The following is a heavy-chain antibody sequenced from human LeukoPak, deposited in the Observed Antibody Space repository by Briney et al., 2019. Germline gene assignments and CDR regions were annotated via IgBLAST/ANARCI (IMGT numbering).Heavy chain of an antibody. J-gene: IGHJ4*02. Sequence: GGSLRLSCAASGFSFSSYGMHWVRQAPGKGLEWVAVIWYDGSNKYYADSVKGRFTISRDNSKNTVYLQMRNLRVEHTAVYYCAKVVAGNIDYYFDYWGQGILVAVSS. CDR3: AKVVAGNIDYYFDY. CDR2: IWYDGSNK. D-gene: IGHD2/OR15-2a*01. V-gene: IGHV3-33*06. CDR1: GFSFSSYG.